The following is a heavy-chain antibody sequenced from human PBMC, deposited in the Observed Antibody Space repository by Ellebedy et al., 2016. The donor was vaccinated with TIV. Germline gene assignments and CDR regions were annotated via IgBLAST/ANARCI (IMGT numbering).Heavy chain of an antibody. CDR2: IYTGGNT. Sequence: GGSLRLXCAASGFTVRRKYINWVRQAPGKGLEWVSLIYTGGNTYYADSVKGRFTISRDNSKNTVYLQMNSLRAEDTAVYYCARGTIYDSGGEGYYFDYWGQGTLVTVSS. CDR3: ARGTIYDSGGEGYYFDY. V-gene: IGHV3-53*01. CDR1: GFTVRRKY. J-gene: IGHJ4*02. D-gene: IGHD3-22*01.